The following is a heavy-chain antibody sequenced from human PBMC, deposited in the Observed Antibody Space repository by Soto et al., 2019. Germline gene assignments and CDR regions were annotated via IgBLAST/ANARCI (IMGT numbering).Heavy chain of an antibody. CDR1: GGTFSSLT. V-gene: IGHV1-69*02. CDR3: ARPILNDLDADSSAF. Sequence: QVQLVQSGAEVKKPGSSVKVSCTASGGTFSSLTVNWVRQVPGQVLEWMGSIIPTMGVPQYAQSFVTRVTTTVYKATRTAYRELSSLRSEDTGVYYCARPILNDLDADSSAFWDQGKMVAVSS. CDR2: IIPTMGVP. D-gene: IGHD1-1*01. J-gene: IGHJ3*01.